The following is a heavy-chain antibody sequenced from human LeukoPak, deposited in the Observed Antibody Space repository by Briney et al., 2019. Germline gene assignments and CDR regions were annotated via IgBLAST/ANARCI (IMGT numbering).Heavy chain of an antibody. V-gene: IGHV1-18*01. CDR3: AREETHHVYYGMDV. CDR2: ISAYNGNT. J-gene: IGHJ6*02. CDR1: GYTFTSYG. D-gene: IGHD1-14*01. Sequence: ASVKVSCKASGYTFTSYGISWVRQAPGQGLEWMGWISAYNGNTNYAQKVQGRVTMTTDTSTSTAYMELRSLRSDDTAVYYCAREETHHVYYGMDVWGQGTMVTVSS.